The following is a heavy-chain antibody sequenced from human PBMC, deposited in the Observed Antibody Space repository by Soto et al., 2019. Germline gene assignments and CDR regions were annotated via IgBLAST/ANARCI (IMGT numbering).Heavy chain of an antibody. Sequence: QVQLQESGPGLVKPSQTLSLTCTVSGGSISSGGYYWSWIRQHPGKGLEWIGYIYYSGSTYYNQSLKSRVTISVDTSKNQFSLKLSSVTAADTAVYYCARQCRGSINWFDPWGQGTLVTVSS. J-gene: IGHJ5*02. CDR2: IYYSGST. CDR3: ARQCRGSINWFDP. D-gene: IGHD2-2*01. V-gene: IGHV4-31*03. CDR1: GGSISSGGYY.